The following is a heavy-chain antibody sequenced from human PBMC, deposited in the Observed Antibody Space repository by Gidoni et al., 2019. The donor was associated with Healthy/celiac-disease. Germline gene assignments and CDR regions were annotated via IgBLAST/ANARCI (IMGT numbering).Heavy chain of an antibody. CDR3: ARGRPPYSSGCTWFDP. J-gene: IGHJ5*02. V-gene: IGHV1-3*01. CDR2: INAGNGNT. D-gene: IGHD6-19*01. CDR1: GYTFTSYA. Sequence: QVQLVQSGAEVKKPGASVKFSCKASGYTFTSYAMHWVRQAPGHRLEWMGWINAGNGNTKYSQKFQGRVTITRDTSASTAYMELSSLRSEDTAVYYCARGRPPYSSGCTWFDPWGQGTLVTVSS.